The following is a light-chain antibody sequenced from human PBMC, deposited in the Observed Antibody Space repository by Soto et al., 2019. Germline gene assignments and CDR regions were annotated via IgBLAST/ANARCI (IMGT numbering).Light chain of an antibody. CDR3: QQFGSLRYT. Sequence: EIVLTQSPGTLSLSPGERATLSCRASQSVSSIYLAWYQQKPGQAPRLLIYGASSRATGIPDRFSGSGSGTDFTLTISRLEPEDFAVYYFQQFGSLRYTIGQGTKLEIK. CDR1: QSVSSIY. J-gene: IGKJ2*01. V-gene: IGKV3-20*01. CDR2: GAS.